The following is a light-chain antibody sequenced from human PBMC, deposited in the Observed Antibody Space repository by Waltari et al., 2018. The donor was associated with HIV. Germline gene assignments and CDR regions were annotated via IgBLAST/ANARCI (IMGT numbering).Light chain of an antibody. Sequence: SSELTQDPAVSVALGQTVRITCQGDSLRSYYASWYQQKPGQAPVLVIYGKNNRPSGIPDRFSGSSSGNTAPLTITGAQAEDEADYYCNSRDSSGKLVVFGGGTKLTVL. CDR3: NSRDSSGKLVV. CDR2: GKN. CDR1: SLRSYY. J-gene: IGLJ2*01. V-gene: IGLV3-19*01.